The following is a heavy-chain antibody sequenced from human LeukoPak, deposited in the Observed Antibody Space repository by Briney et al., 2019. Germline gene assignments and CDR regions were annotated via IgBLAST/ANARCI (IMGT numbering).Heavy chain of an antibody. CDR2: MNPNSGNT. J-gene: IGHJ4*02. V-gene: IGHV1-8*03. CDR3: ARGRGDLRSKRGKNNFDY. D-gene: IGHD3-10*01. CDR1: GYTFASYD. Sequence: GASVKVSCKASGYTFASYDINWVRQATGQGLEWMGWMNPNSGNTGYAQKFQGRVTITRNTSISTAYMELSSLRSEDTAVYYCARGRGDLRSKRGKNNFDYWGQGTLVTVSS.